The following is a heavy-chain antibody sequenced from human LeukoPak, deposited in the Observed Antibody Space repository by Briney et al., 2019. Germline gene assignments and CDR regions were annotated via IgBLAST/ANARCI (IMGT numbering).Heavy chain of an antibody. V-gene: IGHV3-23*01. J-gene: IGHJ3*02. Sequence: PGGSLRLSCAASGFTFSSYAMSWVRQAPGKGLEWVSGISWNSGSIGYADSVKGRFTISRDNVKNSLYLQMNSLRAEDTAVYYCAKPDGSGSSPDAFDIWGQGTMVTVSS. CDR2: ISWNSGSI. CDR1: GFTFSSYA. CDR3: AKPDGSGSSPDAFDI. D-gene: IGHD3-10*01.